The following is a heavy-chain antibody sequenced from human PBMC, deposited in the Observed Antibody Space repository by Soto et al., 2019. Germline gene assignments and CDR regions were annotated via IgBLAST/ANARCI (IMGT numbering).Heavy chain of an antibody. CDR2: INHSGST. Sequence: SETLSLTCTVSGGSINDDTYYWGWIRQPPGKGLEWIGEINHSGSTNYNPSLKSRVTISVDTSKNQFSLKLSSVTAADTAVYYCARGPVWNNQLKRYYYYYYGMDVWGQGTTVTVSS. J-gene: IGHJ6*02. V-gene: IGHV4-39*07. CDR1: GGSINDDTYY. D-gene: IGHD1-1*01. CDR3: ARGPVWNNQLKRYYYYYYGMDV.